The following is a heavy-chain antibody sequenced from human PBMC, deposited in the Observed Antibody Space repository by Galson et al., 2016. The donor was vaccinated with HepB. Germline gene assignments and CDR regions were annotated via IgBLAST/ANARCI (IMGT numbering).Heavy chain of an antibody. D-gene: IGHD5-18*01. CDR3: AKEDTAMVARNFDY. CDR1: GFTFSSYG. Sequence: SLRLSCAASGFTFSSYGMHWVRQAPGKGLEWVAVISYDGSTKYYADSVKGRFTISRDNSKNTLYLQMNSLSAEGTAVYYCAKEDTAMVARNFDYWGQGTLVTVSS. J-gene: IGHJ4*02. V-gene: IGHV3-30*18. CDR2: ISYDGSTK.